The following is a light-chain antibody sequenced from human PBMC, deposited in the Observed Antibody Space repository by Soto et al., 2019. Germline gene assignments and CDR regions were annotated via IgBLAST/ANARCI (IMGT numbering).Light chain of an antibody. Sequence: EIVMTQSPATLSLSPGERATLSCRASQSVSSNLAWYQQKPGQAPRLLIYGASTRATGIPARFSGSGSGTELTLTISSLQSEDFAVYYCQQYNNWPQTFGQGTKVEIK. J-gene: IGKJ1*01. CDR2: GAS. CDR3: QQYNNWPQT. CDR1: QSVSSN. V-gene: IGKV3-15*01.